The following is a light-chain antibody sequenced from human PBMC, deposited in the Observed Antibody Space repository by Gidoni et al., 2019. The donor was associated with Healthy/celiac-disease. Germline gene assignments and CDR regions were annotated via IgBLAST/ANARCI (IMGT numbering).Light chain of an antibody. CDR1: QSLLHSNGYNY. Sequence: DIVMTQSPLSLPVTPGEPASISCRSSQSLLHSNGYNYLDWYLQKPGQSPQLLIYFGSNLASGVPDRFSGSGSGTDFTLKISRVEAEDVGVYYCMQALQTPFTFGPGTKVDIK. CDR2: FGS. CDR3: MQALQTPFT. V-gene: IGKV2-28*01. J-gene: IGKJ3*01.